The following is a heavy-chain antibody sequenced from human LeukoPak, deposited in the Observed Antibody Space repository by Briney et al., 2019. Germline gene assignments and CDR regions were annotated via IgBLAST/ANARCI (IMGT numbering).Heavy chain of an antibody. D-gene: IGHD3-10*01. CDR2: ISHHAIHK. J-gene: IGHJ6*02. Sequence: PGGSLRLSCAGSGFTFNNYAVHWVRQAPGQGLEWVAVISHHAIHKYYADSVEGRFTISRDSSKNTVSLQMNSLRGEDTAVYYCTKDRSGTVQGSFGMDVWGQGTTVTVSS. V-gene: IGHV3-30*04. CDR1: GFTFNNYA. CDR3: TKDRSGTVQGSFGMDV.